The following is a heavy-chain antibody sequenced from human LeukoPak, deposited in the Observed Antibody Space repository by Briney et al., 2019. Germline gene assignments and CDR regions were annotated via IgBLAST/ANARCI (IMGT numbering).Heavy chain of an antibody. CDR1: GFTFSNYA. CDR2: ISGSGGST. J-gene: IGHJ3*02. D-gene: IGHD6-13*01. CDR3: ARASIAAAGGSI. Sequence: GGSLRLSCAASGFTFSNYAMSWVRQAPGKGLEWVSAISGSGGSTYYADSVKDRFTISRDNSKNTLYLQMNSLRAEDTAVYYCARASIAAAGGSIWGQGTMVTVSS. V-gene: IGHV3-23*01.